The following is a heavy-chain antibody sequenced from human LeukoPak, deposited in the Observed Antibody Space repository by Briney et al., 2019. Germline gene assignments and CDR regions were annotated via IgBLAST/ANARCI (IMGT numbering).Heavy chain of an antibody. V-gene: IGHV3-30*03. CDR3: ARGGYGSGTYYLVDY. CDR1: GFTFSSYG. J-gene: IGHJ4*02. Sequence: GGSLRLSCAASGFTFSSYGMHWVRQAPGKGLEWVAVISYDGSNKYYADSVKGRFTISRDNSKNTVYLQMNSLRAEDTAVYYCARGGYGSGTYYLVDYWGQGTLVTVSS. CDR2: ISYDGSNK. D-gene: IGHD3-10*01.